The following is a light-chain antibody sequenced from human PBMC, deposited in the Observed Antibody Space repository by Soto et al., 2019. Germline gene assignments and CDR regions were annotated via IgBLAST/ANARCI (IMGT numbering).Light chain of an antibody. Sequence: QSVLTQPPSVSGAPGQRVTISCTGNSANIGGGFDVHWYQQLPGTAPKLLIYGHTNRPSGVPDRFSGSKSGTSASLAITGLQAEDEADYYCSSYTSISTLYVFGTGTKLTVL. CDR3: SSYTSISTLYV. V-gene: IGLV1-40*01. CDR2: GHT. CDR1: SANIGGGFD. J-gene: IGLJ1*01.